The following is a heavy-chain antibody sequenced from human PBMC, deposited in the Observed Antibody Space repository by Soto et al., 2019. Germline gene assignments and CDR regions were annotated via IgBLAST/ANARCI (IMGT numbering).Heavy chain of an antibody. V-gene: IGHV3-30*18. CDR2: ISYDGSNK. CDR3: AKAPLYCSGGSCYSHWYFDL. J-gene: IGHJ2*01. D-gene: IGHD2-15*01. CDR1: GFTFSSYG. Sequence: QVQLVESGGGVVQPGRSLRLSCAASGFTFSSYGMHWVRQAPGKGLEWVAVISYDGSNKYYADSVKGRFTISRDNSKNTLYLQMNSLRAEDTAVYYCAKAPLYCSGGSCYSHWYFDLWGRGTLVTVSS.